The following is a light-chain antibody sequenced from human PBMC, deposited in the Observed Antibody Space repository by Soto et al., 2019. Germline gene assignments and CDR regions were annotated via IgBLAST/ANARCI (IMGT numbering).Light chain of an antibody. CDR1: QSISPW. CDR2: DAS. J-gene: IGKJ5*01. CDR3: QQYESYSAIT. Sequence: DIQLTQSPSFLSASVGDRVTITCRASQSISPWLAWYQQKPGKAPKLLIYDASALQSGVPSRFSGSGSGSEFTLTISSLQPDDFATYYCQQYESYSAITFGQGTRLEI. V-gene: IGKV1-5*01.